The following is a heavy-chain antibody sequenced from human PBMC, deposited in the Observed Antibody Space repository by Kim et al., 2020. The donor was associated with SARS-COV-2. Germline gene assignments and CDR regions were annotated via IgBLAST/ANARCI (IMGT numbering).Heavy chain of an antibody. V-gene: IGHV3-30-3*02. CDR1: GLTFSSYA. CDR3: AKPSSDYTYYYAMDI. D-gene: IGHD4-17*01. CDR2: ISFDGSNK. Sequence: GGSLRLSCAVSGLTFSSYAFHWVRQAPGKGLEWVALISFDGSNKYYADSLKGRFTISRDNSKNTLYLQMDGLTAQDSGVYYCAKPSSDYTYYYAMDIWGQGTTVTVS. J-gene: IGHJ6*02.